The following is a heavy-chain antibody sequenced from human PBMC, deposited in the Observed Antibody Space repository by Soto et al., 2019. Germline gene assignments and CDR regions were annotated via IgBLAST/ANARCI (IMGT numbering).Heavy chain of an antibody. CDR2: ISYDGSNN. J-gene: IGHJ6*02. D-gene: IGHD7-27*01. CDR3: AKDLGRGAYYYYYYGMDV. CDR1: GFTFSSYS. Sequence: RSPRASLSASGFTFSSYSMHWVRQAPGKGLEWVAVISYDGSNNYYADSVKGRFTISRDNSKNTLYLQTNSLRDEDTAVYYCAKDLGRGAYYYYYYGMDVWGQGTTVTVSS. V-gene: IGHV3-30*18.